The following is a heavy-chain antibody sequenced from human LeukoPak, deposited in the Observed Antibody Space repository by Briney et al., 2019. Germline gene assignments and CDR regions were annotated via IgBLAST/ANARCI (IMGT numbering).Heavy chain of an antibody. J-gene: IGHJ4*02. Sequence: PGGSLRLSCAASGFTVSSNYMSWVRQAPGEGLEWVSIMYTSGSTYYADSVKGRFTISRDNSNNTLYLQMNRLRADDTAVYYCAKGDLDYWGLGTLVTVSS. CDR3: AKGDLDY. CDR1: GFTVSSNY. CDR2: MYTSGST. V-gene: IGHV3-53*01.